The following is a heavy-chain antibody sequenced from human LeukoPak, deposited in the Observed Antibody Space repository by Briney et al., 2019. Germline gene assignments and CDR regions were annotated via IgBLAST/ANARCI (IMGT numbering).Heavy chain of an antibody. CDR2: ISWNSGSI. CDR3: AKERDAFDI. V-gene: IGHV3-9*01. Sequence: GRSLRLSCAASGFTFDDYAMHWVRQAPGKGLEWVSGISWNSGSIGYADSVKGRFTISRDNAKNSLYLQMNRLRAEDTALYYCAKERDAFDIWGQGTMVTVSS. J-gene: IGHJ3*02. CDR1: GFTFDDYA.